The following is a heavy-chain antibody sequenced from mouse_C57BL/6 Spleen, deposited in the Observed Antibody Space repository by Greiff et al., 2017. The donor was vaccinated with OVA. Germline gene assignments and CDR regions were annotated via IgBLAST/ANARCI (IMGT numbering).Heavy chain of an antibody. CDR1: GFTFSNYW. Sequence: EVKVEESGGGLVQPGGSMKLSCVASGFTFSNYWMNWVRQSPEKGLEWVAQIRLKSDNYATHYAESVKGRFTISRDDSKSSVYLQMNNLRAEDTGIYYCTAITTVVDYAMDYWGQGTSVTVSS. CDR2: IRLKSDNYAT. D-gene: IGHD1-1*01. J-gene: IGHJ4*01. CDR3: TAITTVVDYAMDY. V-gene: IGHV6-3*01.